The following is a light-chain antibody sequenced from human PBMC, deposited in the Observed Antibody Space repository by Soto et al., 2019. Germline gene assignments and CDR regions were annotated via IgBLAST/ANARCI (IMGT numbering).Light chain of an antibody. J-gene: IGKJ1*01. V-gene: IGKV3-15*01. CDR1: QSVSSD. CDR3: QHYGASPPWT. CDR2: GAS. Sequence: EIVMTQSPATLSVSPGERATLSCRASQSVSSDLAWYHQKPGQAPRLLIYGASTRATGIPARFSGSGSGTDFTLVISRLEPEDFAVYYCQHYGASPPWTFGQGTKVDIK.